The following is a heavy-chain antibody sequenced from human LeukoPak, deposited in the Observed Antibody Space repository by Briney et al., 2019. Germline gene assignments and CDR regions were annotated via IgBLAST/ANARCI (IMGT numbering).Heavy chain of an antibody. Sequence: GGSLRLSCAASGFTFSTYSMNWVRQAPGKGLQWVSYISSSSDSTYYADSVKGRFTISRDNAKNSLYLQMNSLRDEDTALYYCARDVGRGDGMDVWGQGTTVTVSS. CDR3: ARDVGRGDGMDV. CDR2: ISSSSDST. J-gene: IGHJ6*02. CDR1: GFTFSTYS. V-gene: IGHV3-48*02.